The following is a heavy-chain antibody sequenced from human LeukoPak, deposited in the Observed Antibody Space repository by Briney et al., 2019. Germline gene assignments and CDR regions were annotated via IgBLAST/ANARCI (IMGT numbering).Heavy chain of an antibody. V-gene: IGHV3-23*01. CDR1: GFTFSSYA. CDR2: ISGSGGST. J-gene: IGHJ4*02. CDR3: AKETPRITIFGVVNPFDY. Sequence: GGSLRLSCAASGFTFSSYAMSWVRQAPGKGLEWVSAISGSGGSTYYADSVKGPFTISRDNSKNTLYLQMNSLRAEDTAVYYCAKETPRITIFGVVNPFDYWGQGTLVTVSS. D-gene: IGHD3-3*01.